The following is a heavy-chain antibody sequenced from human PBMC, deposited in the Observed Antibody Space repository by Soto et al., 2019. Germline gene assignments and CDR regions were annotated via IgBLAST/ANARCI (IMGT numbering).Heavy chain of an antibody. D-gene: IGHD4-17*01. CDR1: GFTVSSNY. Sequence: EVQLVESGGGLVQPGGSLRLSCAASGFTVSSNYMTWVRQAPGKGLEWVSVIYNDGSTYYADSVKSRFTISRHNSKNTLYLQLISLRAEDTAVYYCARVIYGDYDYWCQVTLVTVSS. CDR2: IYNDGST. J-gene: IGHJ4*02. CDR3: ARVIYGDYDY. V-gene: IGHV3-53*04.